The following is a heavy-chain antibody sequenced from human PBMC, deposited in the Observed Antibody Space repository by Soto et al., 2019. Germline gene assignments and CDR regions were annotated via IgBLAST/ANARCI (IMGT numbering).Heavy chain of an antibody. D-gene: IGHD4-17*01. J-gene: IGHJ4*02. CDR3: ARDIMTTVAIDY. Sequence: EVQLVESGGGLVQPGGSLRLSCAASGFTFSTYWMHWVRQAPGKGLVWVSRINREGSSTSYEDSVKGRFTISRDNAKNTLYLQMISLRAEDAAVYYCARDIMTTVAIDYWGQGTLVTVSS. CDR1: GFTFSTYW. CDR2: INREGSST. V-gene: IGHV3-74*01.